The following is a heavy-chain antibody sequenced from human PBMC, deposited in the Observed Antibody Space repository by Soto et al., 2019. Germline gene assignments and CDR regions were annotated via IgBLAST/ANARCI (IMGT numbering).Heavy chain of an antibody. CDR1: GGSISSSSYY. Sequence: SETLSLTCTVSGGSISSSSYYWGWIRQPPGKGLEWIGSIYYSGSTYYNPSLKSRVTISVDTSKNQFSLKLSSVTAADTAVYYCARHRQQLVAAGVDPWGQGTLVTVSS. V-gene: IGHV4-39*01. CDR3: ARHRQQLVAAGVDP. CDR2: IYYSGST. D-gene: IGHD6-13*01. J-gene: IGHJ5*02.